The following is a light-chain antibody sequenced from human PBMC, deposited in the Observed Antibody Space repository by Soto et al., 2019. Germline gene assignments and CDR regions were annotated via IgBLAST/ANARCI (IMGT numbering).Light chain of an antibody. CDR3: ATWDDSLNGQV. J-gene: IGLJ2*01. V-gene: IGLV1-36*01. CDR2: YDD. CDR1: SSNIRNNA. Sequence: QSVLTQPPSVSGAPRRSVTISCSGSSSNIRNNAVNWYQQFPGKAPKLLIYYDDLLPSGVSARFSGSKSGTSASLAISGLQSEDEADYYCATWDDSLNGQVFGGGTKLTVL.